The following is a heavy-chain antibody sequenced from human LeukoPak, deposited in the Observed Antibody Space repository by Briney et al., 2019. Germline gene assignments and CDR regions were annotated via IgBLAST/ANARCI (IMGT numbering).Heavy chain of an antibody. CDR2: IKQDGSEQ. CDR1: GFNFSAYG. CDR3: ARPREKAFDI. Sequence: GGSLRLSCAASGFNFSAYGMHWVRQAPGKGLEWVANIKQDGSEQYYVDSVKGRFTISRDNAKNSLYLQMNSLRAEDTAVYYCARPREKAFDIWGQGTMVTVSS. J-gene: IGHJ3*02. V-gene: IGHV3-7*01.